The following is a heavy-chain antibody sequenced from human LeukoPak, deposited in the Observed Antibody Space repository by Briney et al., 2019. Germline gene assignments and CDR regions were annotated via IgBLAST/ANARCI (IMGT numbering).Heavy chain of an antibody. CDR2: ISYDGSNK. J-gene: IGHJ3*02. D-gene: IGHD5-12*01. CDR3: ARVRGYSGYGLSAFDI. Sequence: GGSLRLSCAASGFTFSSYAMHWVRQAPGKGLEWVAVISYDGSNKYYADSVKGRFTISRDNSKNTLYLQMNNLRAEDTAVYYCARVRGYSGYGLSAFDIWGQGTMVTVSS. V-gene: IGHV3-30*04. CDR1: GFTFSSYA.